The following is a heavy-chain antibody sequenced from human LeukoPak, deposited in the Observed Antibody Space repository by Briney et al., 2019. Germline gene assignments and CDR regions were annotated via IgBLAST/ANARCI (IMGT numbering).Heavy chain of an antibody. D-gene: IGHD4-17*01. V-gene: IGHV4-39*07. CDR2: IHSSWST. Sequence: PSETLSLTCSVSGGSIRSSSYYWTWIRHPPGKGLEWIGNIHSSWSTDYNPSLKNGVTMSVDTSTNQFSLKVKSVTAADTAVYYCGRDLEENGVTHWGLGTLVIVSS. J-gene: IGHJ4*02. CDR1: GGSIRSSSYY. CDR3: GRDLEENGVTH.